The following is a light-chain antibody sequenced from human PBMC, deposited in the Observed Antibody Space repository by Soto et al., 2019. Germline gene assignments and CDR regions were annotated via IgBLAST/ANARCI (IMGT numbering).Light chain of an antibody. V-gene: IGLV2-11*01. CDR3: CSYAGIYNYV. J-gene: IGLJ1*01. CDR1: SIGGFNY. CDR2: DVY. Sequence: QSALTQPRSVSGSPGQSVTISCTGSSIGGFNYVSWYQQHPGKAPRVIIYDVYKRPSGVPDRFSGSKSGNTASLTISGLQADDEAAYYCCSYAGIYNYVLGGGTKVT.